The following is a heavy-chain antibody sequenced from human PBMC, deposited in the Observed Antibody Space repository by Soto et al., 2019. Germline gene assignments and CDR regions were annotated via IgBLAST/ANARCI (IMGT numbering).Heavy chain of an antibody. D-gene: IGHD6-13*01. Sequence: XXSLKISCKGSGYRFTSYWICWVLQMPGKGLEWMGIIYPGDSDTRYSPSLQGQVTISADNSISTAYLQWRSMKASDTAMYYCAISSVASAGFDYWGQGKMVTVSS. CDR1: GYRFTSYW. V-gene: IGHV5-51*01. CDR3: AISSVASAGFDY. J-gene: IGHJ4*02. CDR2: IYPGDSDT.